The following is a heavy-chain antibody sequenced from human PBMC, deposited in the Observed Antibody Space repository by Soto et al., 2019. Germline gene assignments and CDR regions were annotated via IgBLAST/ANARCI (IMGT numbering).Heavy chain of an antibody. CDR2: IIPIFGTA. V-gene: IGHV1-69*06. J-gene: IGHJ6*02. Sequence: QVQLVQSGAEVKKPGSSVKVSCKASGGTFSSYAISWVRQAPGQGLEWMGGIIPIFGTANYAQKFQGRVTITAYKSTSTAYMELSSMRSEDTAVYYCARAPKEYDFWSGYAEYYYGMDVWGQGTTVTVSS. D-gene: IGHD3-3*01. CDR3: ARAPKEYDFWSGYAEYYYGMDV. CDR1: GGTFSSYA.